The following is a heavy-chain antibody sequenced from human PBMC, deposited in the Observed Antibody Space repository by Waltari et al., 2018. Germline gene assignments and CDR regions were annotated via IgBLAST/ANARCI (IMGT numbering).Heavy chain of an antibody. Sequence: EVQLVESGGGLVQPGGSVRLSCSASGCTFSDYWMTWVRQTPGKGLEWVANIKNDGSEKYYVDSMKGRFTISRDNAKNSLFLQMNSLRVEDTAIYYCATNIWEHLDDWGQGTLVTVSS. CDR2: IKNDGSEK. CDR3: ATNIWEHLDD. V-gene: IGHV3-7*01. CDR1: GCTFSDYW. J-gene: IGHJ4*02. D-gene: IGHD1-1*01.